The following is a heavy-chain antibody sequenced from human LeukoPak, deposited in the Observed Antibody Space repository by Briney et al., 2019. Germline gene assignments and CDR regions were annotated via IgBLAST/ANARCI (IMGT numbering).Heavy chain of an antibody. CDR1: GFPLSNFW. CDR2: IISDGTTT. V-gene: IGHV3-74*01. Sequence: PGGPLRLSCTASGFPLSNFWMHWVRQVPGKGLVWVSRIISDGTTTSYADSVKGRFTISRDNAKNTLYLQMNSLRAEDTAVYYCTRDWRNMAFDYWGQGTLVTVSS. CDR3: TRDWRNMAFDY. J-gene: IGHJ4*02. D-gene: IGHD2/OR15-2a*01.